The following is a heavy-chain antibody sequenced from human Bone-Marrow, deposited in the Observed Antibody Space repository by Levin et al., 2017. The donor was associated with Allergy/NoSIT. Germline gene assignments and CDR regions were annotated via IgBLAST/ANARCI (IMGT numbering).Heavy chain of an antibody. Sequence: PGGSLRLSCAASGFTVSSNYMSWVRQAPGKGLEWVSVIYSGGSTYYADPVKGRFTISRDNSKNTLYLQMNSLRAEDTAVYYCARDFAIYGGNLGYWGQGTLVTVSS. CDR1: GFTVSSNY. CDR2: IYSGGST. CDR3: ARDFAIYGGNLGY. V-gene: IGHV3-53*01. J-gene: IGHJ4*02. D-gene: IGHD4-23*01.